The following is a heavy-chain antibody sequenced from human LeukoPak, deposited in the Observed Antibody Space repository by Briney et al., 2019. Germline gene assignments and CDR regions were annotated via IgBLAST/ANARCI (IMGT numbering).Heavy chain of an antibody. CDR1: GGSISSHY. CDR3: ARAVSTSWTYYYYYYYMDV. V-gene: IGHV4-59*11. Sequence: SETLSLTCSVSGGSISSHYWSWIRRPPGKGLEWIGYIYYSGSTNYNPSLKSRVTISVDTSKNQFSLKLSSVTAADTAVYYCARAVSTSWTYYYYYYYMDVWGKGTTVTVSS. J-gene: IGHJ6*03. D-gene: IGHD2-2*01. CDR2: IYYSGST.